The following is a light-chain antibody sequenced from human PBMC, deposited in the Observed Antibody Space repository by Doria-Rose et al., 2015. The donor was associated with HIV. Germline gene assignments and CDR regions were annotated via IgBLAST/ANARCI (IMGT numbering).Light chain of an antibody. Sequence: ATINCKSSQSVLYSFNNKHAIAWYQQKSGQPPKLLIYWASTRESGVPDRFSGTGSGTDFTLTIDSLQAEDVAVYYCNQYYNIPQAFGQGTKLEIK. J-gene: IGKJ2*01. V-gene: IGKV4-1*01. CDR1: QSVLYSFNNKHA. CDR3: NQYYNIPQA. CDR2: WAS.